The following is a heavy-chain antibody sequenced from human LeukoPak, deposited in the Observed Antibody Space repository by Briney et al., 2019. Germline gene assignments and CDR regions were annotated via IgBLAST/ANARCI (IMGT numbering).Heavy chain of an antibody. CDR3: ARARGRWLLIDY. Sequence: SETLSLTCTVSGGSISSSSYYWGWIRQPPGKGLEWIGSIYYSGSTYYNPSLKSRVTISVDTSKNQFSLKLSSVTAADTAVYYCARARGRWLLIDYWGQGTLVTVSS. J-gene: IGHJ4*02. CDR1: GGSISSSSYY. CDR2: IYYSGST. D-gene: IGHD5-24*01. V-gene: IGHV4-39*07.